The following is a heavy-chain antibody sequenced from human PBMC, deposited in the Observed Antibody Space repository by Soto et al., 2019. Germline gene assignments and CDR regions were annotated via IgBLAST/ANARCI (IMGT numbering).Heavy chain of an antibody. CDR1: GGSISSSSYY. D-gene: IGHD6-6*01. V-gene: IGHV4-39*01. CDR2: IYYSGST. CDR3: ARHYERIAARHDY. Sequence: QLQLQESGPGLVKPSETLSITCTVSGGSISSSSYYWGWIRQPPGKGLEWIGSIYYSGSTYYNPSLKSRVTISVDTSKNQFSLKLSSVTAADTAVYYCARHYERIAARHDYWGQGTLVTVS. J-gene: IGHJ4*02.